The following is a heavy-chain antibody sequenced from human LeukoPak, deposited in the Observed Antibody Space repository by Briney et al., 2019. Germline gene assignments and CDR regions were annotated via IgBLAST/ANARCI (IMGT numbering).Heavy chain of an antibody. CDR2: IGIAGDT. V-gene: IGHV3-13*01. J-gene: IGHJ5*01. CDR1: GFTFSSYD. CDR3: ARAQPPYHGRLDS. Sequence: GGSLRLPCAASGFTFSSYDMHWVRQATGKGLEWVFGIGIAGDTHYPDSVRGRFTIFRENAKNSLYLQMNSLRAEDTAVYYCARAQPPYHGRLDSWGQGILVTVSS. D-gene: IGHD3-16*01.